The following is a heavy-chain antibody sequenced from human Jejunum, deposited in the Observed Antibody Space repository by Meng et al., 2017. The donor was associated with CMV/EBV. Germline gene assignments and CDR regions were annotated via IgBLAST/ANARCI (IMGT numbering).Heavy chain of an antibody. J-gene: IGHJ4*02. CDR2: IRSNADGGTA. Sequence: LGLSLQAVGLTFINAWMSWVRQAPGKGLEWVGRIRSNADGGTADYVATVTGRFTVSRDDSKNTLYLQMNSLKTEDTAVYYCTTEYDWGQGTLVTVSS. V-gene: IGHV3-15*01. CDR1: GLTFINAW. CDR3: TTEYD.